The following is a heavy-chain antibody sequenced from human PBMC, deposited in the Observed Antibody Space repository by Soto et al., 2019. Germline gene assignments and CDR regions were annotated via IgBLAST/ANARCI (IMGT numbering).Heavy chain of an antibody. CDR3: ARDLLYTMRVGGFDY. CDR1: GFTFSSYA. D-gene: IGHD3-22*01. Sequence: QVQLVESGGGVVQPGRSLRLSCAASGFTFSSYAMHWVRQAPGKGLEWVAVISYDGSNKYYADSVKGRFTISRDNSKNTLYLQMNSLRAEDTAVYYCARDLLYTMRVGGFDYWGQGTLVTVSS. V-gene: IGHV3-30-3*01. CDR2: ISYDGSNK. J-gene: IGHJ4*02.